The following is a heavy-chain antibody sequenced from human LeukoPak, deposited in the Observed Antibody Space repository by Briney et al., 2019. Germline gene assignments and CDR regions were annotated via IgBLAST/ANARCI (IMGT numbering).Heavy chain of an antibody. V-gene: IGHV4-61*02. CDR3: ATVTTFWGRDWFDP. J-gene: IGHJ5*02. CDR1: GGSISSGSYY. CDR2: IYTSGST. D-gene: IGHD4-17*01. Sequence: SETLSLTCTVSGGSISSGSYYWSWIRQPAGKGLEWIGRIYTSGSTNYNPSLKSRVTISVDTSKNQFSLKLSSVTAADTAVYYCATVTTFWGRDWFDPWGQGTLVIISS.